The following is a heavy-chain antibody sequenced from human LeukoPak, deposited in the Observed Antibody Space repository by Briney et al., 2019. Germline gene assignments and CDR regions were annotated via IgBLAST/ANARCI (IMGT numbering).Heavy chain of an antibody. CDR2: ISGSSGIT. Sequence: GRSPRLSCAATGFTFSSYAMTWVRQAPGEGLEWVSGISGSSGITYYADSVKGRFTISRDISKNMLYLQMNSLRAEDTAVYHCAKGAYYDILTGYLLDYWGQGTLVTVSS. V-gene: IGHV3-23*01. D-gene: IGHD3-9*01. J-gene: IGHJ4*02. CDR1: GFTFSSYA. CDR3: AKGAYYDILTGYLLDY.